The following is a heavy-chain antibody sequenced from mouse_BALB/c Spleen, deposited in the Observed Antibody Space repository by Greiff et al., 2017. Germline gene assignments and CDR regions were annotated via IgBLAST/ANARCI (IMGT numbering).Heavy chain of an antibody. D-gene: IGHD2-1*01. CDR3: ASYGNYERLFAY. V-gene: IGHV3-6*02. CDR1: GYSITSGYY. CDR2: ISYDGSN. Sequence: EVKLVESGPGLVKPSQSLSLTCSVTGYSITSGYYCNWIRQFPGNKLEWMGYISYDGSNNYNPSLKNRISITRDTSKNQFFLKLNSVTTEDTATYYCASYGNYERLFAYWGQGTLVTVSA. J-gene: IGHJ3*01.